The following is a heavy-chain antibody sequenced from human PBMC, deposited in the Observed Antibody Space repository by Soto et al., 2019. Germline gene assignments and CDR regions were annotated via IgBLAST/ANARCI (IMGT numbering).Heavy chain of an antibody. CDR1: GFTFRSYE. J-gene: IGHJ4*02. Sequence: GGSLRLSCAASGFTFRSYEMNWVRQAPGKGLERISYISSSGSTIYYADSVKGRFTISRDNAKNSLYLQLNSLRAEDTAVYYCARDRDYYDSSGYCDHWGQGTLVTAPQ. V-gene: IGHV3-48*03. CDR3: ARDRDYYDSSGYCDH. CDR2: ISSSGSTI. D-gene: IGHD3-22*01.